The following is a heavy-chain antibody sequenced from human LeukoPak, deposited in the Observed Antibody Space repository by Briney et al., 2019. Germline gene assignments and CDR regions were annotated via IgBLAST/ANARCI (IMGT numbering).Heavy chain of an antibody. J-gene: IGHJ4*02. CDR3: ARDPSDCSSTSCYDS. D-gene: IGHD2-2*01. CDR1: GGSFSSYA. Sequence: GASVKVSCKASGGSFSSYAISWVRQAPGQGLEWMGIINPSGGSTSYAQKFQGRVTMTRDTSTSTVYMELSSLRSEDTAVYYCARDPSDCSSTSCYDSWGQGTLVTVSS. V-gene: IGHV1-46*01. CDR2: INPSGGST.